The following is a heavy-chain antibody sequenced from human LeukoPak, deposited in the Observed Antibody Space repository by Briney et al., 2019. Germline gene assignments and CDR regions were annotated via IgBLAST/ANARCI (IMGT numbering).Heavy chain of an antibody. CDR1: GFTFNIYA. Sequence: PGRSVRLSCAASGFTFNIYAMHWVRQAPGKGLEWVAVISYDGSKTYYADSVKGRFTISRDNSKNTLYLQMNSLRAEDTALYYCARTMYITGSSDFDYWGEGTVVTVSS. V-gene: IGHV3-30-3*01. CDR2: ISYDGSKT. CDR3: ARTMYITGSSDFDY. J-gene: IGHJ4*02. D-gene: IGHD1-26*01.